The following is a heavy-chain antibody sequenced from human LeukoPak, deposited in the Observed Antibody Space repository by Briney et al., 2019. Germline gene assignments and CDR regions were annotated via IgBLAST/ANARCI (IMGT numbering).Heavy chain of an antibody. Sequence: GGSLRLSCAASGFTFSAYYTSWIRQAPGQGLDLVSYISSSSIYTNYADSVKGRFTISRHNAKNSLYLQMSSLRPEDTAVYYCARVASSGYHLDYWGQGTLVTVPS. CDR3: ARVASSGYHLDY. V-gene: IGHV3-11*05. CDR1: GFTFSAYY. D-gene: IGHD3-22*01. J-gene: IGHJ4*02. CDR2: ISSSSIYT.